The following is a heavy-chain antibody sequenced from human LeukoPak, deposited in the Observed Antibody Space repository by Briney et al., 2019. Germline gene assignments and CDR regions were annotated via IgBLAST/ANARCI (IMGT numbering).Heavy chain of an antibody. V-gene: IGHV4-59*08. CDR2: IYYSGST. D-gene: IGHD3-10*01. CDR3: ARHNYYGSGSYYNGFYYGMDV. CDR1: GGSISSYY. Sequence: SETLSLTCTVSGGSISSYYWSWIRQPPGKGLEWIGYIYYSGSTNYNPSLKSRVTISVDTSKNQFSLKLSSVTAADTAVYYCARHNYYGSGSYYNGFYYGMDVWGQGTTVTVSS. J-gene: IGHJ6*02.